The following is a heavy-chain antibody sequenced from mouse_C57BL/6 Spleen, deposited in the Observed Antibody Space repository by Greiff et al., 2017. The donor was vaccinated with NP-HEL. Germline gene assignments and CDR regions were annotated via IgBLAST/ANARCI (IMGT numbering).Heavy chain of an antibody. CDR1: GFTFSSYA. CDR2: ISDGGSYT. V-gene: IGHV5-4*01. J-gene: IGHJ2*01. CDR3: ARAPFDY. Sequence: DVQLVESGGGLVKPGGSLKLSCAASGFTFSSYAMSWVRQTPEKRLEGVATISDGGSYTYYPDNVKGRFTISRDNAKNNLYLQMSHLKSEDTAMYYCARAPFDYWGQGTTLTVSS.